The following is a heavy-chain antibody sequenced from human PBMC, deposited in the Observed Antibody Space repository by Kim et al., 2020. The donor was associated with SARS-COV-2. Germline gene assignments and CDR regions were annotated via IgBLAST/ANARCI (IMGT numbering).Heavy chain of an antibody. D-gene: IGHD6-6*01. CDR3: ARGGRRQLAPRGSWFDP. J-gene: IGHJ5*02. Sequence: GGSLRLSCAASGFTFSDYYMSWIRQAPGKGLEWVSYISSSSSYTNYADSVKGRFTISRDNAKNSLYLQMNSLRAEDTAVYYCARGGRRQLAPRGSWFDPWGQGSLVTVSS. CDR1: GFTFSDYY. V-gene: IGHV3-11*05. CDR2: ISSSSSYT.